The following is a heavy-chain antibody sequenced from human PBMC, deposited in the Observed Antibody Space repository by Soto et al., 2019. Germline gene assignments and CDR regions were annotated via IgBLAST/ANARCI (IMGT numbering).Heavy chain of an antibody. CDR2: ISGYTGNT. CDR3: ARDERGSGSYFGRLNWFDP. J-gene: IGHJ5*02. D-gene: IGHD3-10*01. CDR1: GYTFTSYG. Sequence: GASVKVSCKASGYTFTSYGISWVRQAPGQGIEWMGWISGYTGNTNYAQKVQGRVTLTTDTSTSTAYMELTSLTPDDTAVCYCARDERGSGSYFGRLNWFDPWGQGTLVTVSS. V-gene: IGHV1-18*01.